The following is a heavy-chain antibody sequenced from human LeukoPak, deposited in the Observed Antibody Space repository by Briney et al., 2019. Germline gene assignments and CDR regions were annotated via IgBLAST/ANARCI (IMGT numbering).Heavy chain of an antibody. Sequence: GGSLRLSCGASGFTNYMSWVRQAPERGLEWVSVIYSSGSTYYADSVRGRFTISRDNSKNTLYLQMNSLRGADTAVYYCAKDWGYYDSSAISDWGQGTLVIVSS. D-gene: IGHD3-22*01. CDR2: IYSSGST. J-gene: IGHJ4*02. V-gene: IGHV3-66*03. CDR3: AKDWGYYDSSAISD. CDR1: GFTNY.